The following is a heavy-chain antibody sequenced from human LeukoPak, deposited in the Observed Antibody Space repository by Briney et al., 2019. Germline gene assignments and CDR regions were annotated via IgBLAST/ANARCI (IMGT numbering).Heavy chain of an antibody. CDR3: AKHYGDYRSFDY. CDR1: GFTFSSYS. D-gene: IGHD4-17*01. Sequence: GGSLRLSCAAPGFTFSSYSMTWVRQAPGKGLEWVSSISSSGGVTYYADSVKGRFTISRDNSKSTLYLQMNSLRAEDTAVYYCAKHYGDYRSFDYWGQGTLVTVSS. J-gene: IGHJ4*02. CDR2: ISSSGGVT. V-gene: IGHV3-23*01.